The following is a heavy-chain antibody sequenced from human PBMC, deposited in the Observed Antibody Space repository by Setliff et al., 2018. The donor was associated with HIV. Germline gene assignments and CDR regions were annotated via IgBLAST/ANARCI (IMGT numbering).Heavy chain of an antibody. CDR3: ARELFGSGWYADS. J-gene: IGHJ4*02. Sequence: PSETLSLTCSVSGGSTSSDTWSWIRQPAGQGLERIGRIYRSGSTNYNTPLESRVTMSVDTSKNQFSLKLSSVTAADTAVYYCARELFGSGWYADSWGQGTLVTVSS. V-gene: IGHV4-4*07. D-gene: IGHD6-19*01. CDR1: GGSTSSDT. CDR2: IYRSGST.